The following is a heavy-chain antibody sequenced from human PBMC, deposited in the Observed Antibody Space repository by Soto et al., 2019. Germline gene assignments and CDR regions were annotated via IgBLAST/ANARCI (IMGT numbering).Heavy chain of an antibody. Sequence: QVPLVESGGGLVKPGGSLRLSCAASGLTFSDYYMSWIRQAPGKGLEWVSYITSSGSYTKYEDSVQGRFTISRDNAKNSLYLQMNGLRAEDTAVYYCARELDGIDVWGQGTTVTVSS. J-gene: IGHJ6*02. CDR3: ARELDGIDV. CDR2: ITSSGSYT. V-gene: IGHV3-11*05. CDR1: GLTFSDYY.